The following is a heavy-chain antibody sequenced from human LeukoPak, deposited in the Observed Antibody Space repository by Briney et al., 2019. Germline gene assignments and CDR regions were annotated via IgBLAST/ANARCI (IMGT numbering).Heavy chain of an antibody. V-gene: IGHV4-59*01. Sequence: SETLSLTCTVSGVSISSYYWSWIRQPPGKGLEWIGYIYYSGSTNYNPSLKSRVTISVDTSKNQFSLKLSSVTAADTAVYYCARGSTVTTHWGQGTLVTVSS. J-gene: IGHJ4*02. CDR2: IYYSGST. CDR3: ARGSTVTTH. CDR1: GVSISSYY. D-gene: IGHD4-17*01.